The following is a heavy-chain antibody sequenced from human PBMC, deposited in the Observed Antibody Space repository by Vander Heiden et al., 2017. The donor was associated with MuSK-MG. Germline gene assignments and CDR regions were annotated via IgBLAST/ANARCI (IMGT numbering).Heavy chain of an antibody. V-gene: IGHV1-46*03. D-gene: IGHD6-19*01. J-gene: IGHJ4*02. CDR3: ARDQVAGGNDY. CDR2: INPSGGST. Sequence: QVQLVQSGAEVKKPGASVKVSCTASGYTFPSYYMPWVRQAPGKGLEWMGIINPSGGSTSYAQKFQGRVTMTRDTSTSTVYMELSSLRSEDTAVYYCARDQVAGGNDYWGQGTLVTVSS. CDR1: GYTFPSYY.